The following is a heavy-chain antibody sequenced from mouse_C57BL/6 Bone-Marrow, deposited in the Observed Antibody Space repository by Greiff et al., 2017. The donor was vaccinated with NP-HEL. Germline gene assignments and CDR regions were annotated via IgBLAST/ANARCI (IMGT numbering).Heavy chain of an antibody. CDR3: ARRYYGSKGDY. Sequence: VQLQQSGAELARPGASVKLSCKASGYTFTSYGISWVKQSTGQGLEWIGEIYPRSGNTYYNEKFKGKATLTADKSSSTAYMELRSLTSEDSAVYFCARRYYGSKGDYWGQGTTLTVS. CDR1: GYTFTSYG. D-gene: IGHD1-1*01. J-gene: IGHJ2*01. V-gene: IGHV1-81*01. CDR2: IYPRSGNT.